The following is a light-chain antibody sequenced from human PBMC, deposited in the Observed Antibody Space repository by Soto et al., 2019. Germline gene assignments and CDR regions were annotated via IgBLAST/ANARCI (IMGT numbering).Light chain of an antibody. CDR1: QSVSTN. V-gene: IGKV3-15*01. CDR3: QHYNDWPQT. CDR2: GAS. J-gene: IGKJ1*01. Sequence: EIVMTQSPGTLSLSPGERATLSCRASQSVSTNLAWYQQIPGQAPRLLIYGASTRATGIPARFSGSGSGTEFTLDISSLQSEDFAVYYCQHYNDWPQTIGLGNKVDIK.